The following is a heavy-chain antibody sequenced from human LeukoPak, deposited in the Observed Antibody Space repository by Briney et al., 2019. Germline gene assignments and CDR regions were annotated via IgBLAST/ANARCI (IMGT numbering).Heavy chain of an antibody. V-gene: IGHV4-61*01. D-gene: IGHD1-26*01. CDR1: GGSVSSGSYY. CDR2: IYYSGST. J-gene: IGHJ5*02. CDR3: ARYGVSGAATEWFDP. Sequence: SETLSLTCTVSGGSVSSGSYYWSWIRQPPGKGLEWIGYIYYSGSTNYNPSLKSRVTISVDTSKNQFSLRLSSVTAADTAVYYCARYGVSGAATEWFDPWGQGTLVTVSS.